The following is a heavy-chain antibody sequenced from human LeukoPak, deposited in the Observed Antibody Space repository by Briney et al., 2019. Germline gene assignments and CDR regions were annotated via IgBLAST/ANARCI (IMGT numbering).Heavy chain of an antibody. V-gene: IGHV3-7*01. Sequence: PGGSLRLSCAASGFTFSSHWMSWVRQAPGKGLEWVANIKEDGSEIYYVDSVKGRFTISRDNAKNSQYLQMNSLRAEDTALYYCTRRGYGYWGQGTLVTVSS. J-gene: IGHJ4*02. CDR2: IKEDGSEI. D-gene: IGHD4-17*01. CDR3: TRRGYGY. CDR1: GFTFSSHW.